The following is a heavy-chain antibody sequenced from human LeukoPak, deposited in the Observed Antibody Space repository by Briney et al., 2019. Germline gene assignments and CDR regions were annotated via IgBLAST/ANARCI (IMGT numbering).Heavy chain of an antibody. CDR3: ARDGRYFDWLPPFDY. CDR1: GFTVSSNY. CDR2: IYSGGST. J-gene: IGHJ4*02. Sequence: PGGSLRLSCAASGFTVSSNYMSWVRQAPGKGLEWVSVIYSGGSTYYADSVKGRFTISRDNSKNTLYLQMNSLRAEDTAVYYCARDGRYFDWLPPFDYWGQGTLVTVSS. V-gene: IGHV3-53*01. D-gene: IGHD3-9*01.